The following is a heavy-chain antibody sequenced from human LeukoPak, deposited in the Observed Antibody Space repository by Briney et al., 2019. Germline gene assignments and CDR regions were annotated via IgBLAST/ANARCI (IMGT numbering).Heavy chain of an antibody. Sequence: GGSLRLSCAASGFTFSNYWMHWVRQAPGKGLVWVSRIKSDGSSTSYADSVKGRFTISRDNAKNTLYLQMNSLRAEDTAVYYCAELGITMIGGVWGKGTTVTISS. CDR3: AELGITMIGGV. J-gene: IGHJ6*04. CDR2: IKSDGSST. D-gene: IGHD3-10*02. CDR1: GFTFSNYW. V-gene: IGHV3-74*01.